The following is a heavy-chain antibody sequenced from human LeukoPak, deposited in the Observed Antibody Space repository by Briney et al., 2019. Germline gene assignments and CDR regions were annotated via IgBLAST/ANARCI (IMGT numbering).Heavy chain of an antibody. CDR3: ARAPAEIGGYYPEYFRH. J-gene: IGHJ1*01. Sequence: AGGSLRLSCAASGFTFSRYWMHWVRQAPGKGLVWVSRIKSDGSTNYADSVKGRFTISRDNAKSTVSLQMNSLRAEDTGVYYCARAPAEIGGYYPEYFRHWGQGTLVTVSS. CDR2: IKSDGST. CDR1: GFTFSRYW. D-gene: IGHD3-22*01. V-gene: IGHV3-74*01.